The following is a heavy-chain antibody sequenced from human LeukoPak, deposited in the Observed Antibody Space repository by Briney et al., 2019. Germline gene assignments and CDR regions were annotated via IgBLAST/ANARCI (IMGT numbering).Heavy chain of an antibody. V-gene: IGHV3-48*01. J-gene: IGHJ4*02. CDR1: GFTFSSYA. CDR2: IGSSISTI. CDR3: ARVIWDDYGDY. D-gene: IGHD3-16*01. Sequence: GGSLRLSCAASGFTFSSYAMSWVRQAPGKGLEWVSYIGSSISTIYYADSVKGRFTISRDNAKNSLYLQMNSLRAEDTAVYYCARVIWDDYGDYWGQGTLVTVSS.